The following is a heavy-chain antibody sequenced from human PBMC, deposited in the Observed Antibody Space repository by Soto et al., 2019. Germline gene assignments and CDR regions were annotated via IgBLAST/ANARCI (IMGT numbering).Heavy chain of an antibody. V-gene: IGHV2-5*02. Sequence: QITLKESGPTLVKPTQTLTLTCTFSGFSLSTRGVGVGWIRQPPGKALEWLALLYWDDDEGYSPSLKSRLIISKDTSKNQVVLTVTNMDPVDTATYYCAHRPRGYSYYFDYWGQGTLVTVSS. CDR1: GFSLSTRGVG. CDR2: LYWDDDE. J-gene: IGHJ4*02. D-gene: IGHD5-18*01. CDR3: AHRPRGYSYYFDY.